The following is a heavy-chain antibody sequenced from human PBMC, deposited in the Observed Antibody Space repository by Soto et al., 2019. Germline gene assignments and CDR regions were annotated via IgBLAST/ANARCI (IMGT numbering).Heavy chain of an antibody. CDR2: INPNSGGT. Sequence: ASVKVSCKASGYTFTGYYMHWVRQAPGQGLEWMGWINPNSGGTNYAQKFQGRVTMTRDTSISAAYMELSRLRSDDTAVYYCARPGPVLRFLEWFNGMDVWGQGTTVTVSS. CDR1: GYTFTGYY. D-gene: IGHD3-3*01. CDR3: ARPGPVLRFLEWFNGMDV. V-gene: IGHV1-2*02. J-gene: IGHJ6*02.